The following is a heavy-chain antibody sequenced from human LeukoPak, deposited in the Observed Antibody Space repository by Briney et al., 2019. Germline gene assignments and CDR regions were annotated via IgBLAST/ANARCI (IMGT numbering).Heavy chain of an antibody. V-gene: IGHV4-59*01. CDR3: ARDTAEDYYDSSSDWYFDL. J-gene: IGHJ2*01. CDR1: GGSISSDY. D-gene: IGHD3-22*01. CDR2: IYHSGST. Sequence: SETLSLTCTVSGGSISSDYWSWIRQPPGKGLEWIGYIYHSGSTNYNPSLKSRVTISVDTSKNQFSLKLSSVTAADTAVYYCARDTAEDYYDSSSDWYFDLWGRGTLVTVSS.